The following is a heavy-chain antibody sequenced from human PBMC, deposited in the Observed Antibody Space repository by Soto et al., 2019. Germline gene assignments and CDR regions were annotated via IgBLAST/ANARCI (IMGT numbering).Heavy chain of an antibody. CDR2: IYYSGST. CDR1: GGSISSYY. D-gene: IGHD3-22*01. CDR3: ARLGGYYQAFDS. J-gene: IGHJ4*02. Sequence: SETLALTCTVSGGSISSYYWSWIRQPPGKGLEWIGYIYYSGSTKYNPSLKSRVTISVDTSKNQFSLRLTSVTAADTAVYYCARLGGYYQAFDSWGQGTLVTVSS. V-gene: IGHV4-59*08.